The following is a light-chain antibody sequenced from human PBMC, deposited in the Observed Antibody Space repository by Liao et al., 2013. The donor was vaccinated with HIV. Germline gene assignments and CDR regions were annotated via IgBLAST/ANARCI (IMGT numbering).Light chain of an antibody. V-gene: IGLV3-25*03. CDR3: QSADSSGTLGV. Sequence: YDLTQPPSVSVSPGQTASITCSGGTLGDKYISWYQQRPGQSPVLVIYEDTKRPSGIPERFSGSSSGTTVTLTISGVQAEDEADYYCQSADSSGTLGVFGGETKLTVL. J-gene: IGLJ2*01. CDR2: EDT. CDR1: TLGDKY.